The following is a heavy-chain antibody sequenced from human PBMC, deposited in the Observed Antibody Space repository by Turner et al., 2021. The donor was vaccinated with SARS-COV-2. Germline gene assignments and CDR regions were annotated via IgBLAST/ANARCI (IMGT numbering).Heavy chain of an antibody. CDR3: AKRGTHTGWSFDY. D-gene: IGHD6-19*01. CDR2: FGPSGST. J-gene: IGHJ4*02. Sequence: VQLQQWGAGLFQPAETLSPTCAVYGASSSDGSWTWVRQPPGKGLEWIGEFGPSGSTNYSPSPKSRLTISVDRSNNQHFLQLSSLTAADTAVYYCAKRGTHTGWSFDYWGQGTLVTVSS. CDR1: GASSSDGS. V-gene: IGHV4-34*01.